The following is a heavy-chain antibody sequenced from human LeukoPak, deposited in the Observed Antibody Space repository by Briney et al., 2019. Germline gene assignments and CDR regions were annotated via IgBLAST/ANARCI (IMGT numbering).Heavy chain of an antibody. V-gene: IGHV1-8*01. CDR3: ARGRRYYGSGSYKYNWFDP. J-gene: IGHJ5*02. Sequence: ASVTVSCKASGYTFTSYDINWVRQAPGQGLEWMGWMNPNSGNTDYAQKFQGRVTMTRNTSISTAYMELSSLRSEDTAVYYCARGRRYYGSGSYKYNWFDPWGQGTLVTVSS. CDR1: GYTFTSYD. CDR2: MNPNSGNT. D-gene: IGHD3-10*01.